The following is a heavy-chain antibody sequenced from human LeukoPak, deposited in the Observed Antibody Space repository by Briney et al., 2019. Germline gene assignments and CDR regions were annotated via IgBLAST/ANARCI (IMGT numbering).Heavy chain of an antibody. CDR2: IYYSGST. J-gene: IGHJ4*02. Sequence: SETLSLTCAVYGGSFSGYYWSWIRQHPGKGLEWIGYIYYSGSTYYNPSLKSRVTISVDTSKNQFSLKLSSVTAADTAVYYCARARVSYCSSTSCYTYFDYWGQGTLVTVSS. CDR1: GGSFSGYY. D-gene: IGHD2-2*02. V-gene: IGHV4-31*11. CDR3: ARARVSYCSSTSCYTYFDY.